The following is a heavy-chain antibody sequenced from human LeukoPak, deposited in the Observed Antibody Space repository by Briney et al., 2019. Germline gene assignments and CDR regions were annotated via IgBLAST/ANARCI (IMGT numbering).Heavy chain of an antibody. CDR1: GFTVSSNY. Sequence: GGSLRLSCAASGFTVSSNYMSWVRQAPGKGLEWVSILLSDGKTFYADSVKGRFTISRDSSKNTMYLQMNSLTAEDTAIYYCAKGAYSSIWRNYFDYCGQGTLVTVSS. CDR2: LLSDGKT. J-gene: IGHJ4*02. D-gene: IGHD6-13*01. CDR3: AKGAYSSIWRNYFDY. V-gene: IGHV3-53*01.